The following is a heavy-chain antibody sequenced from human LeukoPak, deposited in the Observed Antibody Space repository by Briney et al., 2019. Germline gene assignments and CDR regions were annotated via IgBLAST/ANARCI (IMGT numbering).Heavy chain of an antibody. D-gene: IGHD5-12*01. CDR2: IYYSGST. CDR1: GGSISSYY. J-gene: IGHJ4*02. V-gene: IGHV4-59*12. CDR3: ARAALRPPLTYFDY. Sequence: SETLSLTCTVSGGSISSYYWSWIRQPPGKGLEWIGYIYYSGSTNYHPSLKSRVTISVDTSKNQFSLKLSSVTAADTAVYYCARAALRPPLTYFDYWGQGTLVTVSS.